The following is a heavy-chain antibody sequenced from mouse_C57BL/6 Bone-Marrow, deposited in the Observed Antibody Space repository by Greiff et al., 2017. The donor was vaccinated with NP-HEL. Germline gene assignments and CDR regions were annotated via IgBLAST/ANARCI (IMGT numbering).Heavy chain of an antibody. CDR3: ARGAY. CDR2: IYPGGGDT. J-gene: IGHJ3*01. Sequence: VQLVESGAELVKPGASVKISCKASGYAFSSYWMNWVKQRPGQGLEWIGQIYPGGGDTNYNGKFKDKASLTADKSSSTAYMQLSSLTSEDSAVYYCARGAYGGQGTVATVSA. CDR1: GYAFSSYW. V-gene: IGHV1-80*01.